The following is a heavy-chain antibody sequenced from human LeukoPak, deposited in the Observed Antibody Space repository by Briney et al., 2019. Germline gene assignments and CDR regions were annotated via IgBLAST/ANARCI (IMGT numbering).Heavy chain of an antibody. J-gene: IGHJ4*02. Sequence: ASVKVSCKASGYTFTNFDISWVRQAPGQGLEWVGWISGYSGNANYAQKFQGRVTMTTDTSTSTAYMELRSLRSEDTAVYYCARGGYYYVDYWGQGTLVTVSS. D-gene: IGHD3-22*01. CDR3: ARGGYYYVDY. V-gene: IGHV1-18*01. CDR2: ISGYSGNA. CDR1: GYTFTNFD.